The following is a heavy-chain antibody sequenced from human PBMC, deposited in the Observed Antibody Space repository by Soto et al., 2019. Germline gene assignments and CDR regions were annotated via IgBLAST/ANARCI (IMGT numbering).Heavy chain of an antibody. CDR1: GYTFTMYG. V-gene: IGHV1-18*04. CDR3: VRDLLEQLVQPDI. J-gene: IGHJ3*02. Sequence: ASVKVSCKASGYTFTMYGISCVVQAPGQGLEWMGWISAYNGNTNYAQKLQGRDTMTTDTSTSTAYMELRSLRSDDTAVYYCVRDLLEQLVQPDIWGQGTMVTVSS. CDR2: ISAYNGNT. D-gene: IGHD6-13*01.